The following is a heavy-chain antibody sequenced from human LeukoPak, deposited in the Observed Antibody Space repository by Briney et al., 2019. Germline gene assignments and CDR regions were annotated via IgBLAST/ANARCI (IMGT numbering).Heavy chain of an antibody. CDR2: IIPSSGDT. CDR3: ATVRDIVVGGGPYYFDY. J-gene: IGHJ4*02. D-gene: IGHD2-15*01. Sequence: ASVKVSCKASGYTFTGYYMHWVRQAPGQGLEWVGWIIPSSGDTNYAQRFQGRVTMTRDTSITTAYMELNRLKSDDTAVYYCATVRDIVVGGGPYYFDYWGQGTLVTVSS. CDR1: GYTFTGYY. V-gene: IGHV1-2*02.